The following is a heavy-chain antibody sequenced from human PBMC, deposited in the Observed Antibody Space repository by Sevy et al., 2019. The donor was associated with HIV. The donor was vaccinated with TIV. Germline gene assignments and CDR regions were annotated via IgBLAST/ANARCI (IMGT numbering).Heavy chain of an antibody. CDR3: ARGPRDYGSQSYHNPPYALEV. Sequence: GGSLRLSCAGSGFTFKNYWVTWVRQAPGKGLEWVANIKPDGSERNYVDSVRGRFTISRDNAKNSLYLQMGSLRADDTAVYYCARGPRDYGSQSYHNPPYALEVWGQGTTVTVSS. D-gene: IGHD3-10*01. CDR1: GFTFKNYW. J-gene: IGHJ6*02. CDR2: IKPDGSER. V-gene: IGHV3-7*03.